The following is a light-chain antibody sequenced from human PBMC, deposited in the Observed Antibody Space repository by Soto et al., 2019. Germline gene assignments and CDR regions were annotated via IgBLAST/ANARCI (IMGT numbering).Light chain of an antibody. V-gene: IGLV2-8*01. CDR1: KSDIGVYDF. J-gene: IGLJ1*01. CDR2: EVV. CDR3: KSYAGSNTDV. Sequence: QSVLTQPPSASGSPGRSVTISCTGTKSDIGVYDFVSWYQHHPGKAPRLIIYEVVQRPSGVPDRFSGSKSGNTASLTVSGLQAADEADYFCKSYAGSNTDVFGSGTKVTVL.